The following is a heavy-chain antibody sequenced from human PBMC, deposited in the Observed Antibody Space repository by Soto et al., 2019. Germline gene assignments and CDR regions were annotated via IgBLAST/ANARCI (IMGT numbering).Heavy chain of an antibody. D-gene: IGHD1-26*01. V-gene: IGHV3-33*01. CDR3: AREGGARGELAYYFDY. CDR1: GFTFSSYG. J-gene: IGHJ4*02. CDR2: IWYDGSNK. Sequence: VQLVESGGGVVQPGRSLRLSCAASGFTFSSYGMHWVRQAPGKGLEWVAVIWYDGSNKYYADSVKGRFTISRDNSKNTLYLQMNSLRAEDTAVYYCAREGGARGELAYYFDYWGQGTLVTVSS.